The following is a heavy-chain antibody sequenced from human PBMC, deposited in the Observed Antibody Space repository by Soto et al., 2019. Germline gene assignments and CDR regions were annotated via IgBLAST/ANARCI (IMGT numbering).Heavy chain of an antibody. CDR1: GFSLSTSGVG. D-gene: IGHD3-10*01. V-gene: IGHV2-5*02. CDR2: IYWDDDK. Sequence: QITLKESGPTLVKPTQTLTLTCTFSGFSLSTSGVGVGWIRQPPGKALEWIALIYWDDDKRYSPSLKSRLTITKDTPKNRVVLTRTDTDPVDTATYYGAHRHGVRGVMPAGWLDPWGQGSLVIVSS. J-gene: IGHJ5*02. CDR3: AHRHGVRGVMPAGWLDP.